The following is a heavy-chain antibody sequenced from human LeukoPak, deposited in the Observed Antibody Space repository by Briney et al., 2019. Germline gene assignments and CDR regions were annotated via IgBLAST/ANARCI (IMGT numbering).Heavy chain of an antibody. CDR2: IYHSGST. J-gene: IGHJ6*02. Sequence: SETLSLTCAVSGGSLSSSNWWSWVRQPPGKGLEWIGEIYHSGSTNYNPSLKSRVTISVDTSKNQFSLKLSSVTAADTAVYYCARQSGGRYNRDGMDVWGQGTTVTVSS. D-gene: IGHD1-1*01. CDR1: GGSLSSSNW. V-gene: IGHV4-4*02. CDR3: ARQSGGRYNRDGMDV.